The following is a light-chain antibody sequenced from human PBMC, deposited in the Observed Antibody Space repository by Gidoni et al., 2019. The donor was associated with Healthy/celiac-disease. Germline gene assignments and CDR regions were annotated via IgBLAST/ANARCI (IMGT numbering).Light chain of an antibody. CDR1: QSVSSY. J-gene: IGKJ1*01. V-gene: IGKV3-11*01. CDR3: EQRSNWWT. CDR2: DAS. Sequence: IVLTQSPATLSLSPRERATLSCSASQSVSSYLAWYQQKPGQAPRHLIYDASNRATGIPSRFSGSGSGTDFTHTISSLEPEDFAVYYCEQRSNWWTFGQGTKVEIK.